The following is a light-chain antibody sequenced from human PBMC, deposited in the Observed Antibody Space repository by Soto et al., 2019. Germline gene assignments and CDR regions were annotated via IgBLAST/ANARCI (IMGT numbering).Light chain of an antibody. Sequence: HSALTQPPSVSGSPGQSVTISCTGTSSDVGSYNRVSWYQQPPGTAPKLMIYEVNNRPSGVPDRFSGSKSGNTASLTISGLQAEDEADYYCSSYTSSTTLVFGGGTKVTVL. J-gene: IGLJ2*01. CDR2: EVN. CDR1: SSDVGSYNR. V-gene: IGLV2-18*02. CDR3: SSYTSSTTLV.